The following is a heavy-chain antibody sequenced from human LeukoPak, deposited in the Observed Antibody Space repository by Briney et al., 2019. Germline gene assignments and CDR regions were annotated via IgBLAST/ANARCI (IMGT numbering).Heavy chain of an antibody. CDR1: GFTFSSYA. Sequence: GGSLRLSCAASGFTFSSYAMSWVRQAPGKGLEWVSAISGSGGSTYYADSVKGRFTISRDNSKNTLYLQMNSLRAEDTAVYYCARDCLYYDISGPRFDYWGQGTLVTVSS. D-gene: IGHD3-9*01. CDR2: ISGSGGST. CDR3: ARDCLYYDISGPRFDY. V-gene: IGHV3-23*01. J-gene: IGHJ4*02.